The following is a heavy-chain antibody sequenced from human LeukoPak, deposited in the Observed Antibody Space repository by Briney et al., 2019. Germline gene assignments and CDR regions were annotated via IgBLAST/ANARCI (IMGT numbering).Heavy chain of an antibody. J-gene: IGHJ5*02. CDR3: ARHDYGGNSAWFDP. CDR1: GGXISHYY. CDR2: MYHTGSA. V-gene: IGHV4-59*01. D-gene: IGHD4-23*01. Sequence: SETLSLTCTVSGGXISHYYCSWIRQPQGKGLQYLGYMYHTGSANYNPSLNGRVTMSADTSKNQFSLELTSVTAADTAVYYCARHDYGGNSAWFDPWGQGTLVTVSS.